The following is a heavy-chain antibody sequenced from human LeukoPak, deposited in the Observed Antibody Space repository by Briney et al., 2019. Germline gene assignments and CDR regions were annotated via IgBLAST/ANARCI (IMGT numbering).Heavy chain of an antibody. V-gene: IGHV3-15*01. CDR2: IKSKTDGGTA. D-gene: IGHD3-10*01. Sequence: KAGGSLRLSCAASGFTFSNAWMSWVRQAPGKGLEWVGRIKSKTDGGTADYAAPVKGRFTISRDDSKNTLYLQMNSLKIEDTAVYYCTTDSRWFGELEDGYFDYWGQGTLVTVSS. CDR1: GFTFSNAW. CDR3: TTDSRWFGELEDGYFDY. J-gene: IGHJ4*02.